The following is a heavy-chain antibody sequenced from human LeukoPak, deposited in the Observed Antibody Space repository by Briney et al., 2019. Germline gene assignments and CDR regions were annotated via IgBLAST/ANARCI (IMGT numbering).Heavy chain of an antibody. Sequence: PGGSLRLSCAASGFTFSSYGMHWVRQAPGKGLEWVAFIRYDGSNKYYADSVKGRFTISRDNSKNTLYLQMNSLRAEDTAVYYCAKDSRTYYFGSGSFPLPKRPLGYFDYWGQGILVTVSS. CDR3: AKDSRTYYFGSGSFPLPKRPLGYFDY. V-gene: IGHV3-30*02. CDR2: IRYDGSNK. CDR1: GFTFSSYG. J-gene: IGHJ4*02. D-gene: IGHD3-10*01.